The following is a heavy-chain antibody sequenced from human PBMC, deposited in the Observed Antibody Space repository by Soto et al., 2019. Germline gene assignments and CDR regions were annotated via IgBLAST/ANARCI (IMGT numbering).Heavy chain of an antibody. V-gene: IGHV4-4*02. D-gene: IGHD6-6*01. CDR2: IYHNGST. CDR1: SGSISSSNW. J-gene: IGHJ4*02. CDR3: ARSGSYRSSSHVDY. Sequence: PSETLSLTCAVSSGSISSSNWWSWVRQPPGKGLEWIGEIYHNGSTNYNPSLKSRVTISVDKSKNQFSLKLSSVTAADTAVYYCARSGSYRSSSHVDYWGQGTLVTVSS.